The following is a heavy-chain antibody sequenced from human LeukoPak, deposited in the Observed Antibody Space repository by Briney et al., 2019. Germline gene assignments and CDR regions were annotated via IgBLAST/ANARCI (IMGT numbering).Heavy chain of an antibody. CDR2: ISYYGRNK. Sequence: GGSLRLSCAASGFSFSSYAMHWVRQAPGKGLEGVAVISYYGRNKYYADSVKGRFNIYSEDSKNTLYLQMNSLRAEDTAVYYCARGVPQAYCGGDCYSYFDYWGQGTLVTVSS. CDR3: ARGVPQAYCGGDCYSYFDY. V-gene: IGHV3-30*04. J-gene: IGHJ4*02. D-gene: IGHD2-21*02. CDR1: GFSFSSYA.